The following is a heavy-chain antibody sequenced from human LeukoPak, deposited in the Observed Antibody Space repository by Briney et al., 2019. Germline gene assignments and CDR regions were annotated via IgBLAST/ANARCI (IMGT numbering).Heavy chain of an antibody. D-gene: IGHD1-14*01. Sequence: GGSLRLSCAASGFTFISNWMSWVRQAPGKGLEWVANIKQDGSEKDYVDSVKGRFTISRDNAKNSLYLQMNSLRAEDTAVYYCARVSGGAFDIRGQGTMVTVSS. J-gene: IGHJ3*02. CDR1: GFTFISNW. CDR3: ARVSGGAFDI. CDR2: IKQDGSEK. V-gene: IGHV3-7*01.